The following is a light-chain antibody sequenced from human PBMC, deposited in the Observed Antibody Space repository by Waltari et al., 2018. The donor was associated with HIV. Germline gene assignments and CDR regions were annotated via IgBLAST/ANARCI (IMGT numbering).Light chain of an antibody. CDR2: GDA. Sequence: QSVLTQPPSVSGAPGQRVTISCTGNTSNIGEGYDVHWSQQLPGTAPNLLIYGDANRPSGVPDRFSGSTSGTSASLAITGLRAEDECDYYCQSYDRSLSGVIFGGGTKLTVL. J-gene: IGLJ2*01. CDR1: TSNIGEGYD. CDR3: QSYDRSLSGVI. V-gene: IGLV1-40*01.